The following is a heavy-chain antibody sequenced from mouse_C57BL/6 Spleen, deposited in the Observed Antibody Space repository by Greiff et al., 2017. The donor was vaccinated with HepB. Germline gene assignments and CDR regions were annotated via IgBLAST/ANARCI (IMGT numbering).Heavy chain of an antibody. J-gene: IGHJ4*01. CDR2: INPNYGTT. D-gene: IGHD1-1*01. CDR3: ARGRAGVYYGSLYAMDY. CDR1: GYSFTDYN. Sequence: VQLQQSGPELVKPGASVKISCKASGYSFTDYNMNWVKQSNGKSLEWIGVINPNYGTTSYNQKFKGKATLTVDQSSSTAYMQLNSLTSEDSAVYYCARGRAGVYYGSLYAMDYWGQGTSVTVSS. V-gene: IGHV1-39*01.